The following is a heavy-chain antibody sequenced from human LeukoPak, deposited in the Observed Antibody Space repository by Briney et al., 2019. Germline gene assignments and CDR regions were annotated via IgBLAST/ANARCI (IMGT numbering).Heavy chain of an antibody. Sequence: ASVKVSCKASGGTFSSYAISWVRQAPGQGLEWMGGIIPIFGTANYAQKFQGRVTITADESTSTAYMELSSLRSEDTAVYYCAIMGGSGWYYYYYMDVWGKGTTVTVSS. CDR2: IIPIFGTA. V-gene: IGHV1-69*13. CDR1: GGTFSSYA. J-gene: IGHJ6*03. CDR3: AIMGGSGWYYYYYMDV. D-gene: IGHD6-19*01.